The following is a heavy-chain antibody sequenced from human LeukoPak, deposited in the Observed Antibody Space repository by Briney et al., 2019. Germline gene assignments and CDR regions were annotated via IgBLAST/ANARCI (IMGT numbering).Heavy chain of an antibody. V-gene: IGHV1-69*06. Sequence: SVKVSCKASGGTFSSYAISWVRQAPGQGLEWMGGIIPIFGTANYAQKFQGRVTITADKSTSTAYMELSSLRSEDTAVYYCAREVAATLVGNWFDPWGQGTLVTVSS. D-gene: IGHD2-15*01. CDR2: IIPIFGTA. J-gene: IGHJ5*02. CDR3: AREVAATLVGNWFDP. CDR1: GGTFSSYA.